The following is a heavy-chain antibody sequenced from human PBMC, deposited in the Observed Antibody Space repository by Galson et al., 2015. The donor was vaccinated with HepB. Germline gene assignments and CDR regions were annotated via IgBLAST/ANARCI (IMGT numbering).Heavy chain of an antibody. CDR2: ISSSSDTI. D-gene: IGHD3-10*01. CDR1: GFTFSTYD. CDR3: ARSMIRGVIVGTFDY. V-gene: IGHV3-48*02. Sequence: SLRLSCAASGFTFSTYDMNWVRQAPGKGSEWVSYISSSSDTIYYADSVKGRFTISRDNAKNSVYLQMNSLEDDDTAVYYCARSMIRGVIVGTFDYWGQGTLVTVSS. J-gene: IGHJ4*02.